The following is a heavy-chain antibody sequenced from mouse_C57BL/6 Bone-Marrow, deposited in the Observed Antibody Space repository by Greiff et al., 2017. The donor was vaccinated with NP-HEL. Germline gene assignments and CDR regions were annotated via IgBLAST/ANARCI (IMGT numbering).Heavy chain of an antibody. CDR3: AREAYGIGWAMDY. Sequence: QVQLQQPGAELVKPGASVKLSCKASGYTFTSYWMQWVKQRPGQGLEWIGEIDPSDSYTNYNQKFKGKATLTVDTSSSTAYMQRSSLTSEDSAVYYCAREAYGIGWAMDYWGQGTSVTVSS. D-gene: IGHD6-5*01. V-gene: IGHV1-50*01. CDR2: IDPSDSYT. J-gene: IGHJ4*01. CDR1: GYTFTSYW.